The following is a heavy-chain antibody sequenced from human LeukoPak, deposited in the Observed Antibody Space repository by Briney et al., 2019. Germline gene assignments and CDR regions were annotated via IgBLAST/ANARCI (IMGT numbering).Heavy chain of an antibody. V-gene: IGHV3-21*04. D-gene: IGHD3-10*01. CDR3: AKDRGYYYGSGALMDV. CDR2: ISSSSSYI. Sequence: GGSLRLSCAACGFTFSSYSMNWVRQAPGKGLEWVSSISSSSSYIYYADSVKGRFTISRDNAKNSLYLHMNSLRVEDTALYYCAKDRGYYYGSGALMDVWGKGTTVTISS. CDR1: GFTFSSYS. J-gene: IGHJ6*03.